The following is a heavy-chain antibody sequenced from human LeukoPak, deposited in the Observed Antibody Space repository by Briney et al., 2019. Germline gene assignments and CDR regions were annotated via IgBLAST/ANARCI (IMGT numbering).Heavy chain of an antibody. J-gene: IGHJ4*02. CDR3: ARHLPTYYDFWRGGDYFDY. Sequence: ASETLSLTCAAYGGSFSGYYWSWIRQPPGKGLEWIGEINHSGSTNYNPSLKSRVTISVDTSKNQFSLKLSSVTAADTAVYYCARHLPTYYDFWRGGDYFDYWGQGTLVTVSS. CDR1: GGSFSGYY. CDR2: INHSGST. V-gene: IGHV4-34*01. D-gene: IGHD3-3*01.